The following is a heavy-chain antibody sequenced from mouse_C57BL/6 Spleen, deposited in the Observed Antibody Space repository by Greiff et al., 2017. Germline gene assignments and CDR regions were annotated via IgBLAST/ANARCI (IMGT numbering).Heavy chain of an antibody. D-gene: IGHD1-1*01. J-gene: IGHJ4*01. V-gene: IGHV1-9*01. Sequence: QVQLKASGAELMKPGASVKLSCKATGYTFTGYWIEWVKQRPGHGLEWIGEILPGSGSTNYNEKFKGKATFTADTSSNTAYMQLSSLTTEDSAIYYCARPPYYYGSSYGAMDYWGQGTSVTVSS. CDR2: ILPGSGST. CDR3: ARPPYYYGSSYGAMDY. CDR1: GYTFTGYW.